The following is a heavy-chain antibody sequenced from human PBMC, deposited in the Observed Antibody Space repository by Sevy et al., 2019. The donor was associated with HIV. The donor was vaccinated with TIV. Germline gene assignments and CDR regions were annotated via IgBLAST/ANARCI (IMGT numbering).Heavy chain of an antibody. D-gene: IGHD2-2*02. Sequence: GGSLRLSCAASGFTFSSYAMSWVRQVPGKGLEWVSAISGSGGSTYYADSVKGRFTISRDNSKNKLYLLMNSLRAEDTAVYYCAKDRREYQLLYAYFQHWGQGTLVTVSS. J-gene: IGHJ1*01. V-gene: IGHV3-23*01. CDR3: AKDRREYQLLYAYFQH. CDR1: GFTFSSYA. CDR2: ISGSGGST.